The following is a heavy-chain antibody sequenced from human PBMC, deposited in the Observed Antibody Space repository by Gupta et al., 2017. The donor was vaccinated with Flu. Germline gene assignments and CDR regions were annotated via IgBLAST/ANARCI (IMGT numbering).Heavy chain of an antibody. CDR1: GGSFSGYY. Sequence: QVQLQQWGAGLLKPSETLSLTCAVYGGSFSGYYWSWIRQPPGKGLEWIGEINHSGSTNYNPSLKSRVTISVDTSKNQFSLKLSSVTAADTAVYYCARGANLRRYSSSWSFDYWGQGTLVTVSS. J-gene: IGHJ4*02. CDR3: ARGANLRRYSSSWSFDY. V-gene: IGHV4-34*01. CDR2: INHSGST. D-gene: IGHD6-13*01.